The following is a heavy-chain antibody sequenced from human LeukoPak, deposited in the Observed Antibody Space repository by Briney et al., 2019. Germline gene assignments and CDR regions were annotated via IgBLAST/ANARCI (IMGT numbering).Heavy chain of an antibody. CDR2: ISGRGGDT. CDR1: GFTFSSYA. D-gene: IGHD6-13*01. V-gene: IGHV3-23*01. J-gene: IGHJ4*02. Sequence: GGSLRLSCAASGFTFSSYAMSWVRQAPGKGLEWVSAISGRGGDTHYADSVKGRFTISRDNSKDTLYLQMNSLRAEDTAVYYCAKDGRVAAAAYYFDYWGQGTLATVSS. CDR3: AKDGRVAAAAYYFDY.